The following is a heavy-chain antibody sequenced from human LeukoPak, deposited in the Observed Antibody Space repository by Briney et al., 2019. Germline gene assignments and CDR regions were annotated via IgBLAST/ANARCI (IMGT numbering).Heavy chain of an antibody. CDR2: IYYSGST. CDR1: GGSISSSSYY. Sequence: SETLSLTCTVSGGSISSSSYYWGWIRQPPGEGLEWIGSIYYSGSTYYNPSLKSRVTISVDTSKNQFSLKLSSVTAADTAVYYCARAGERITMVRGVIRVWFDPWGQGTLVTVSS. V-gene: IGHV4-39*01. J-gene: IGHJ5*02. D-gene: IGHD3-10*01. CDR3: ARAGERITMVRGVIRVWFDP.